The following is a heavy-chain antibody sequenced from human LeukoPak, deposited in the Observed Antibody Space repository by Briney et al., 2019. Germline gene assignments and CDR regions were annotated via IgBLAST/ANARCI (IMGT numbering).Heavy chain of an antibody. CDR1: GYCFTNYW. CDR2: IYPGVSDT. Sequence: GESLKISCKGYGYCFTNYWIGWVRQMPGKGLEWMGIIYPGVSDTRDSPSFQGQVSISVDKSINTAYLQWRSLKASDTAMYYCARQKNSGWYRSLVFDIWGQGTKVTVSS. CDR3: ARQKNSGWYRSLVFDI. J-gene: IGHJ3*02. V-gene: IGHV5-51*01. D-gene: IGHD6-19*01.